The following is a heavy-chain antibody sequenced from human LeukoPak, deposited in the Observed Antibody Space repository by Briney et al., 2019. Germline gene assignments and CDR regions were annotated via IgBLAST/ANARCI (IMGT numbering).Heavy chain of an antibody. J-gene: IGHJ3*02. V-gene: IGHV3-30-3*01. Sequence: PGGSLRLSCAVSGFTFSSYTMHWVRQAPGKGLEWVAVISYDGSNKYYADSVKGRFTISRDNAKNSLYLQMNSLRAEDTAVYYCARSLSPRTYYYDSSGYLSAFDIWGQGTMVTVSS. CDR3: ARSLSPRTYYYDSSGYLSAFDI. D-gene: IGHD3-22*01. CDR2: ISYDGSNK. CDR1: GFTFSSYT.